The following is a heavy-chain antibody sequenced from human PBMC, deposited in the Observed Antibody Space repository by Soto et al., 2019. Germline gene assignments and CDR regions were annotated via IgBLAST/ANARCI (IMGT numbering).Heavy chain of an antibody. J-gene: IGHJ4*02. D-gene: IGHD2-15*01. V-gene: IGHV3-30*18. CDR3: AKDHRNGGSRVDY. CDR1: GFSFKSHG. CDR2: ISYDGKDA. Sequence: QVQLVESGGGVVQPGRSLRLSCAVSGFSFKSHGMHWVRQAPGKGLEWVAFISYDGKDANYADSVKGRFTISRDNSKDALYLQMGGLRGEDTAVYFCAKDHRNGGSRVDYWGQGTLVTVSS.